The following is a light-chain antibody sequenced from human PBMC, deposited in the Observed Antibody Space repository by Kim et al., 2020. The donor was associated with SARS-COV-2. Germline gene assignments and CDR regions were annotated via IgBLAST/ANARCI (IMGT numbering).Light chain of an antibody. J-gene: IGLJ1*01. CDR1: ILRSYD. CDR3: NSRDSSGNHLSDV. Sequence: GHTGRTACKTDILRSYDAYCDQQKQRQPPVLLIYGKNNRTSGIPDRSSRSTACNTAYSTFTGVTAADEADYYCNSRDSSGNHLSDVFGTGTKVTVL. CDR2: GKN. V-gene: IGLV3-19*01.